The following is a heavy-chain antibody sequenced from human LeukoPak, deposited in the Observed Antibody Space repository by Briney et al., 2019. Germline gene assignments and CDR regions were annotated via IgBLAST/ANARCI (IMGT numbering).Heavy chain of an antibody. CDR2: ISGSDGST. CDR3: AGQTYYYDSSGYYPDY. D-gene: IGHD3-22*01. J-gene: IGHJ4*02. CDR1: GFTFSSYA. V-gene: IGHV3-23*01. Sequence: GGSLRLSCAASGFTFSSYAMSWVRQAPGKGLEWVSAISGSDGSTYYADSVKGRFTISRDNSKNTLYLQMNSLRAEDTAVYYCAGQTYYYDSSGYYPDYWGQGTLVTVSS.